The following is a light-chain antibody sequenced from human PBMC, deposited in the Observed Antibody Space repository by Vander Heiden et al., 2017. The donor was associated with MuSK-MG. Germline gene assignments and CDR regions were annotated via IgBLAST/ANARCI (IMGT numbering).Light chain of an antibody. Sequence: SYVLTQPPSVSVAPGPTATITCGGNRIGAKSVHWYRQRPGQAPVLVVYDDGVRPSGIPERFSGSNSGKTATLTIAGVEGGDEADYYCQVWDSTGDHLEEVFGGGTKLIVL. CDR3: QVWDSTGDHLEEV. V-gene: IGLV3-21*02. CDR2: DDG. J-gene: IGLJ2*01. CDR1: RIGAKS.